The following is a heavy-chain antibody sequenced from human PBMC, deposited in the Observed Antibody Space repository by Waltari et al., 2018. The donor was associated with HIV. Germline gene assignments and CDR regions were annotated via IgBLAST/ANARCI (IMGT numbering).Heavy chain of an antibody. V-gene: IGHV5-51*01. CDR2: IYPDDSDT. CDR3: VTSAYGANSWIDY. CDR1: GYSFTTNW. D-gene: IGHD3-10*01. J-gene: IGHJ4*02. Sequence: DVQLVQSGAEIKKPGESLKISCKGSGYSFTTNWIGWVRQMPGKGLDWMAIIYPDDSDTRYNPSFRGHVTISVDRSISTAHLSWRRLKTSDTGIYYCVTSAYGANSWIDYWGQGTPVTVSS.